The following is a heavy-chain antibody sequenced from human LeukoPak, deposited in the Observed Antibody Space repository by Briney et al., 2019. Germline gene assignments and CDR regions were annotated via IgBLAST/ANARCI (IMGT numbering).Heavy chain of an antibody. CDR3: ACAGGGSGWYRFDY. D-gene: IGHD6-19*01. CDR2: IYYSGST. J-gene: IGHJ4*02. CDR1: GGSMSSYY. Sequence: SETLSLTRTVSGGSMSSYYWSWIRQSPGKGLEWIGYIYYSGSTNYNPSLKSRVTISVDTSKNQFSLKLSSVTAADTAVYYCACAGGGSGWYRFDYWGQGTLVTVSS. V-gene: IGHV4-59*12.